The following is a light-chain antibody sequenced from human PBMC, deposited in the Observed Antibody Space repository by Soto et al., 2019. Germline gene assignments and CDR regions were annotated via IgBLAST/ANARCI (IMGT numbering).Light chain of an antibody. CDR3: SSYISSSTPYV. J-gene: IGLJ1*01. CDR2: EVS. V-gene: IGLV2-14*01. Sequence: SALTQPRSVSVSPGQSVTISCTRTSSDVANYKYVSWYQQHPGKAPKLMIYEVSNRPSGVSNRFSGSKSGNTASLTISGLQAEDEGDYYCSSYISSSTPYVFGTGTKVTVL. CDR1: SSDVANYKY.